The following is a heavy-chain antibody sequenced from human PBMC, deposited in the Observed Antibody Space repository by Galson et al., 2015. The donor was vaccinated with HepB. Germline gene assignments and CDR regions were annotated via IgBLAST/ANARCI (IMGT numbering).Heavy chain of an antibody. CDR2: IFYSGTT. CDR3: ARLIGMTAIKD. V-gene: IGHV4-39*01. D-gene: IGHD1-20*01. Sequence: ETLSLTCTVSGGSISSTGHYWAWIRQPPGKGLEWIGNIFYSGTTYYNPSLKSRLTISVDTSKSQFSLRLTSVTAADTAVYFCARLIGMTAIKDWGRGTLVAVSS. CDR1: GGSISSTGHY. J-gene: IGHJ4*02.